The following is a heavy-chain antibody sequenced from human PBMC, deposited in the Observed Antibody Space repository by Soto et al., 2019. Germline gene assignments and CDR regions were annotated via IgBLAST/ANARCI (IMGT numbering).Heavy chain of an antibody. V-gene: IGHV3-23*01. D-gene: IGHD5-12*01. Sequence: GGSMRVSSRAAECKCGGDGGNWVSQKTGRGLEWVSGISASGDVTYYADSVRGRFTISRDNSKNTLFLQLNNLRAEDTAVYYCAKSPRSGYEPPWDYWGQGTQVTVSS. J-gene: IGHJ4*02. CDR2: ISASGDVT. CDR1: ECKCGGDG. CDR3: AKSPRSGYEPPWDY.